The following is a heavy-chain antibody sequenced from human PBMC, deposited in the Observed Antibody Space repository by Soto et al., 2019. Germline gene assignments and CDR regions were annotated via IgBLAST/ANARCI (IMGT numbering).Heavy chain of an antibody. V-gene: IGHV3-23*01. CDR3: ASYYGMDV. CDR1: GFTFSFYA. Sequence: GGSLRLSCAASGFTFSFYAMSWVRQAPGKGLEWVSTISGSGGNTYYADSVKGRFTISRGNSKNSLYLQMNSLRAEDTAVYYCASYYGMDVWGQGTTVTAP. J-gene: IGHJ6*02. CDR2: ISGSGGNT.